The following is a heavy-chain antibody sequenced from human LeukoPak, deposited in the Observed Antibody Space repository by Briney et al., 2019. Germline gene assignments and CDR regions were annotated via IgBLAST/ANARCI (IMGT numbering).Heavy chain of an antibody. Sequence: GASVKVSCKASGYTFTNDGISWVRQAPGQGLEWMGWIGTKSGNTNYAPSFQARVTLTTDTSSTTAYMELRSLTSDDTAAYYCARTPLGKLHAFDMWRKRPSDTVSS. CDR3: ARTPLGKLHAFDM. CDR1: GYTFTNDG. CDR2: IGTKSGNT. V-gene: IGHV1-18*01. J-gene: IGHJ3*02. D-gene: IGHD7-27*01.